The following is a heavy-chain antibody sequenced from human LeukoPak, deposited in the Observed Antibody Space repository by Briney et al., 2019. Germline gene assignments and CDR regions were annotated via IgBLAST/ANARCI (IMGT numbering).Heavy chain of an antibody. CDR2: LYSGGST. CDR3: ARVGDHYHWYLDV. CDR1: GFSVSTNY. V-gene: IGHV3-53*01. D-gene: IGHD3-10*01. Sequence: GGSLRLSCEGSGFSVSTNYMNWVRQAPGKGLEWVSILYSGGSTYYADSVKGRFTVSRDSSKNTLHLHMNSLRAEDTAVYYCARVGDHYHWYLDVWGRGTLVTASS. J-gene: IGHJ2*01.